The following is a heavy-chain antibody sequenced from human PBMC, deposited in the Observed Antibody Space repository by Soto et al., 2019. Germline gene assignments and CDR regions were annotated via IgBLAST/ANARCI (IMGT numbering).Heavy chain of an antibody. V-gene: IGHV1-18*01. D-gene: IGHD1-26*01. CDR1: GYTFTSYG. CDR2: ISAYNGNT. J-gene: IGHJ6*02. CDR3: ARRLEGAPPPYGMDV. Sequence: QVQLVQSGAEVKKPGASVKVSCKASGYTFTSYGISWVRQAPGQGLEWVGWISAYNGNTNYAQKLQGRVTMTTDTSRSTGYMELRSLRTDDTAVYFCARRLEGAPPPYGMDVWGPGTTVTVSS.